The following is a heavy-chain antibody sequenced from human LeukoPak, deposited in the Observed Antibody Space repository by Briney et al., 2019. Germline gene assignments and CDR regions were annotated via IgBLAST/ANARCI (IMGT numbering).Heavy chain of an antibody. D-gene: IGHD4-23*01. CDR1: GGSINSYY. CDR2: IHYSGST. V-gene: IGHV4-59*01. CDR3: ARDARGGNSYYFDY. J-gene: IGHJ4*02. Sequence: PSETLSLTCTVSGGSINSYYWSWIRQPPGKGLEWIGYIHYSGSTNYNPSLKSRVTISVDTSKNQFSLKLSSVTAADTAVYYCARDARGGNSYYFDYWGQGTLVTVSS.